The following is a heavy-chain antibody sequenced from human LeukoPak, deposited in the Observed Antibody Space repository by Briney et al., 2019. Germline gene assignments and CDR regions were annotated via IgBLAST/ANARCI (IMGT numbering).Heavy chain of an antibody. Sequence: PGRSLRLSCAASGFTFSSYAIHWVRQAPGKGLEWVAVISYDGSNKYYADSVKGRFTISRDNSKNTLYLQMNSLRVEDTAVYYCARDRVSGYCSGGSCYMTVWGQGTLVTVSS. J-gene: IGHJ4*02. CDR3: ARDRVSGYCSGGSCYMTV. CDR2: ISYDGSNK. CDR1: GFTFSSYA. D-gene: IGHD2-15*01. V-gene: IGHV3-30*04.